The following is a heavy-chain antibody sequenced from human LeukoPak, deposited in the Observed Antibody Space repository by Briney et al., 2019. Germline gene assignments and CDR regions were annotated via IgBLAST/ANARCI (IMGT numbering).Heavy chain of an antibody. CDR3: ARGDGDGYNFGY. D-gene: IGHD5-24*01. V-gene: IGHV1-2*02. CDR1: GYTFTGYY. J-gene: IGHJ4*02. CDR2: INPNSGGT. Sequence: ASVKVSCKASGYTFTGYYMHWVRQAPGQGLEWMGWINPNSGGTNYAQKFQGRVTMTRDTSISTADMGLSRLRSDDTAVYYCARGDGDGYNFGYWGQGTLVTISS.